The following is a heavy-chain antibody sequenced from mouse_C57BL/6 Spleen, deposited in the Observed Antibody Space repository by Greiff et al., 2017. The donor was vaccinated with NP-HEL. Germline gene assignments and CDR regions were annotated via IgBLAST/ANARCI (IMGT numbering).Heavy chain of an antibody. J-gene: IGHJ1*03. CDR2: IDPETGGT. D-gene: IGHD1-1*01. CDR1: GYTFTDYE. Sequence: QVQLQQSGAELVRPGASVTLSCKASGYTFTDYEMHWVKQTPVHGLEWIGAIDPETGGTAYNQKFKGKAILTADKSSSTAYMELRSLTSEDSAVYYCTRLYGSPHWYFDVWGTGTTVTVSS. V-gene: IGHV1-15*01. CDR3: TRLYGSPHWYFDV.